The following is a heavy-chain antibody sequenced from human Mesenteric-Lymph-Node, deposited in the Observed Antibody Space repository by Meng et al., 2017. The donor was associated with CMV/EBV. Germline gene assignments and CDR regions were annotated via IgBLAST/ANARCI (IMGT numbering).Heavy chain of an antibody. CDR2: INPKTGDT. CDR1: GYTFTDYY. V-gene: IGHV1-2*02. D-gene: IGHD2-2*01. J-gene: IGHJ4*02. Sequence: ASVKVSCKASGYTFTDYYIHWVRQAPGEGLEWMGWINPKTGDTNSAQKFQGRVTMTRDTSISTAYMELSRLRSDDTAVYYCARASLGYCSSTSCPFVDYWGQGTLVTVSS. CDR3: ARASLGYCSSTSCPFVDY.